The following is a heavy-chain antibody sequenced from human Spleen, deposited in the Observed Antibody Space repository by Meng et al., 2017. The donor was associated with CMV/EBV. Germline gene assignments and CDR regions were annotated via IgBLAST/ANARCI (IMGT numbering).Heavy chain of an antibody. CDR3: AKGYYYDSSGVYWTRNYFDY. CDR1: GFTFSSFA. CDR2: ISGSGGTT. D-gene: IGHD3-22*01. Sequence: GGSLRLSCAASGFTFSSFALTWVRQAPGKGLKWVSVISGSGGTTYFADSVRGRFTISRDNSKNTLYLQMNSLRAEDTAVYYCAKGYYYDSSGVYWTRNYFDYWGQGTLVTVSS. J-gene: IGHJ4*02. V-gene: IGHV3-23*01.